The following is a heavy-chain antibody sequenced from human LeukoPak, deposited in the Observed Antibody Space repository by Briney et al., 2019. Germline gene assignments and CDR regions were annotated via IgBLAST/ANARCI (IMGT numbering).Heavy chain of an antibody. D-gene: IGHD3-22*01. CDR2: ISGSGGST. CDR1: GFTFSSYA. V-gene: IGHV3-23*01. Sequence: GGSLRLSCAASGFTFSSYAMSWVRQAPGKGLVWVSAISGSGGSTYYADSVKGRFTISRDNSKNTLYLQMNSLRAEDTALYYCAKGSRSMNYYDSSGYYFDYWGQGTLVTVSS. J-gene: IGHJ4*02. CDR3: AKGSRSMNYYDSSGYYFDY.